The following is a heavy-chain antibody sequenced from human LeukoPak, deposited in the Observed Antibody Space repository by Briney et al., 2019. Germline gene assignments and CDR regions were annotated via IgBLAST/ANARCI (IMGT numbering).Heavy chain of an antibody. CDR1: GFTFSSYG. D-gene: IGHD3-22*01. V-gene: IGHV3-30*02. CDR3: AKDSSGYSVTGRPDY. CDR2: IRYDGSNK. Sequence: PGGSLRLSCAASGFTFSSYGMHWVRQAPGKGLEWVAFIRYDGSNKYYADSVKGRFTISRDNSKNTLYLQMNSLRAEDTAVYYCAKDSSGYSVTGRPDYWGQGTLVTVSS. J-gene: IGHJ4*02.